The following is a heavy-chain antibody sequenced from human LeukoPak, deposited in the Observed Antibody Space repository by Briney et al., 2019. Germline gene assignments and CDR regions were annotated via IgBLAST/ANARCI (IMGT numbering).Heavy chain of an antibody. CDR1: GFTFSSYS. CDR3: ARVCSSTSCYAFDI. CDR2: ISSSSSYI. Sequence: GGSLRLSCAASGFTFSSYSMNWVRQAPGKGLEWVSSISSSSSYIYYADSVKGRLTISRDNAKNSLYLQMNSLRAEDTAVYYCARVCSSTSCYAFDIWGQGTMVTVSS. J-gene: IGHJ3*02. V-gene: IGHV3-21*01. D-gene: IGHD2-2*01.